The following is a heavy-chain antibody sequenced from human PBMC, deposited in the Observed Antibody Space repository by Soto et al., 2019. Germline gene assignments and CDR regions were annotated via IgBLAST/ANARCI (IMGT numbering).Heavy chain of an antibody. CDR1: GFTFSSYS. D-gene: IGHD1-1*01. V-gene: IGHV3-21*01. CDR2: ISSSSSYI. CDR3: ARDEWNWSWNNSLFDI. Sequence: GGSLRLSCAASGFTFSSYSMNWVRQAPGKGLEWVSSISSSSSYIYYADSVKGRFTISRDNAKNSLYLQMNSLRAEDTDVYYCARDEWNWSWNNSLFDIWGQGTMVTVSS. J-gene: IGHJ3*02.